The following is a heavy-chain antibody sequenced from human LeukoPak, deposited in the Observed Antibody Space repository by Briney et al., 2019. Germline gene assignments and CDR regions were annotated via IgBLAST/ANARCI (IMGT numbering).Heavy chain of an antibody. D-gene: IGHD2-21*02. CDR2: IIPVLGVS. CDR3: ASRTAEGRSN. CDR1: GGSFSNYV. Sequence: SVKVSCKASGGSFSNYVITWVRQAPGQGLEWMGRIIPVLGVSNFARTFQGRVTITADKSTNTAHMELSRLESGDTAVYYCASRTAEGRSNWGQGSPVTVSS. V-gene: IGHV1-69*04. J-gene: IGHJ4*02.